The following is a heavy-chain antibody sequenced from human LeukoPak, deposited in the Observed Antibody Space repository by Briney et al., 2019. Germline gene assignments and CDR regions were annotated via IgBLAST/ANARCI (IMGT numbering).Heavy chain of an antibody. CDR3: ARAAHYSGSGNDNWFDS. D-gene: IGHD3-10*01. J-gene: IGHJ5*01. CDR2: INHSGST. Sequence: SETLSLTCAVYGGSFSGYYWSWIRQPPGKGLEWIGEINHSGSTNYNPSLKSRVTMSVDTSKNQFSLKLSSVTAADTAVYYCARAAHYSGSGNDNWFDSWGQGTLVTVSS. V-gene: IGHV4-34*01. CDR1: GGSFSGYY.